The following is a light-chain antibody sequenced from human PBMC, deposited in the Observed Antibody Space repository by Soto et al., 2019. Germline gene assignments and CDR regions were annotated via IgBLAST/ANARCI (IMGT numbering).Light chain of an antibody. Sequence: EIVLTQSPATLSLSPGERATLSCRASQNVSSYLAWYQQKPGQAPRLLIYEASNRATGIPARFSGSGSGTDFTLTISSLEPEDFAVYYCQQRKNWPPLTFGGGTKV. V-gene: IGKV3-11*01. CDR2: EAS. CDR3: QQRKNWPPLT. J-gene: IGKJ4*01. CDR1: QNVSSY.